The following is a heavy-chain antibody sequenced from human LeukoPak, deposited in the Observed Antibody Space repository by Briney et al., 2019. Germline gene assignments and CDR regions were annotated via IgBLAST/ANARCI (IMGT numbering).Heavy chain of an antibody. CDR1: GYTLTELS. D-gene: IGHD2-15*01. J-gene: IGHJ4*02. V-gene: IGHV1-24*01. CDR3: ATPSYCSGGSCYRRTFDY. CDR2: FDPEDGET. Sequence: ASVKVSCKVSGYTLTELSMHWVRQAPGKGLEWMGGFDPEDGETIYAQKFQGRVTMTEDTSTDTAYMELSSLRSEDTAVYYCATPSYCSGGSCYRRTFDYWGQGPLVTVSS.